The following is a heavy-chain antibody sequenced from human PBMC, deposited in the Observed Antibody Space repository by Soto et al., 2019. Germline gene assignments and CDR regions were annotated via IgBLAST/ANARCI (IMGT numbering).Heavy chain of an antibody. CDR1: GFTVSSNY. J-gene: IGHJ4*02. CDR3: VTTGSYYYDSSGYYYGEGFDY. V-gene: IGHV3-53*01. CDR2: IYSGGST. Sequence: GGSLRLSCAASGFTVSSNYMSWVRQAPGKGLEWVSVIYSGGSTYYADSVKGRFTISRDNSKNTLYLQMNSLRAEDTAVYYCVTTGSYYYDSSGYYYGEGFDYWGQGTLVTVSS. D-gene: IGHD3-22*01.